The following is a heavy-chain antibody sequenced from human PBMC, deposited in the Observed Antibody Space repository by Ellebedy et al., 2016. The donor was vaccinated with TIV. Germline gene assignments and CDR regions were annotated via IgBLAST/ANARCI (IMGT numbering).Heavy chain of an antibody. Sequence: GESLKISCKGSGYSFASYWIAWVRQMPGKGLEWMGSVYPGDSDIRYSPSTQGRVTISADKSISTAYLQWSSLKASDTAMYYCARYEGATGAIDYWGQGTLVTVSA. CDR1: GYSFASYW. CDR3: ARYEGATGAIDY. CDR2: VYPGDSDI. J-gene: IGHJ4*02. D-gene: IGHD1-1*01. V-gene: IGHV5-51*01.